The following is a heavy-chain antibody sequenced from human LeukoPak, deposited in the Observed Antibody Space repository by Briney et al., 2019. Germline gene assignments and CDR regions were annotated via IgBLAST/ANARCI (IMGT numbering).Heavy chain of an antibody. CDR3: ARGPYSYDGSGDFDI. Sequence: PSETLSLTCTVSGDSLSRGDYYWSGTRQPAGKGLEGVGRISSSGSTNYNPSLKRRVTIPVGPSKNHFSLTLGAVTTADTAVFFCARGPYSYDGSGDFDIRGHGTMVTVSS. V-gene: IGHV4-61*02. J-gene: IGHJ3*02. CDR1: GDSLSRGDYY. D-gene: IGHD3-22*01. CDR2: ISSSGST.